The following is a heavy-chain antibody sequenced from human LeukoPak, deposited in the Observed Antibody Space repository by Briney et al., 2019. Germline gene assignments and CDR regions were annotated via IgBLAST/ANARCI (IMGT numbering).Heavy chain of an antibody. J-gene: IGHJ4*02. CDR2: IYYSGST. V-gene: IGHV4-39*01. CDR1: GGSISSSNYY. D-gene: IGHD4-11*01. Sequence: SETLSLTCSVSGGSISSSNYYWRRIRHSPGKGLEWIGSIYYSGSTYYNPSLKSRLTISVDTSKNQFSLQLSSVTAADTAVYYCVRQKITTSDYWGQGSMVTVSS. CDR3: VRQKITTSDY.